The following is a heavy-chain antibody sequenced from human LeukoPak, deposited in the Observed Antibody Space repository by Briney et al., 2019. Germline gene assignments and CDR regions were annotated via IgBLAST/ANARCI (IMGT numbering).Heavy chain of an antibody. V-gene: IGHV3-23*01. CDR3: AKDRKYYYDSSGYSGHFDY. D-gene: IGHD3-22*01. CDR1: GFIFNNYA. Sequence: GGSLRLSCAASGFIFNNYAMSWVRQAPGEGLEWVSAINGGGDDTRYADSVRGRFTISRVNSKNTVSLQMNSLRVEDTAVYYCAKDRKYYYDSSGYSGHFDYWGQGTLVTVSS. CDR2: INGGGDDT. J-gene: IGHJ4*02.